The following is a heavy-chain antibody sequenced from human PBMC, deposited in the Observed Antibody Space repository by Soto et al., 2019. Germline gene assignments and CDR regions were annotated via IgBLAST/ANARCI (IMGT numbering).Heavy chain of an antibody. V-gene: IGHV4-61*01. CDR1: GGSVNSGYYY. CDR2: IYYSGST. D-gene: IGHD6-13*01. J-gene: IGHJ3*02. CDR3: ARDSSSWTYWI. Sequence: QVQLQESGPGLVKPSETLSLTCTVSGGSVNSGYYYWTWIRQPPGKGLEWIGYIYYSGSTNYNPSLKSRVTISVDTSKNQCSLKLSSVTAADTAVYYCARDSSSWTYWIWGQGTMVTVSS.